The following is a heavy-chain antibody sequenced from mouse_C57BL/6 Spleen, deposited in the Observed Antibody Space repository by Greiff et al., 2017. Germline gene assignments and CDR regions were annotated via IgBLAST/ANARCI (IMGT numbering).Heavy chain of an antibody. CDR1: GFTFSSYA. Sequence: DVKLVESGGGLVKPGGSLKLSCAASGFTFSSYAMSWVRQTPEKRLEWVATISDGGSYTYYPDNVKGRFTISRDNAKNNLYLQMSHLKSEDTAMYYCAREPSTVVALHWYFEGWGTGTTVTVSS. CDR3: AREPSTVVALHWYFEG. CDR2: ISDGGSYT. J-gene: IGHJ1*03. D-gene: IGHD1-1*01. V-gene: IGHV5-4*01.